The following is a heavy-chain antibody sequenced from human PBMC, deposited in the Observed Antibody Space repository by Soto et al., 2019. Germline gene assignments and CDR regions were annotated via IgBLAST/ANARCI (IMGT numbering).Heavy chain of an antibody. J-gene: IGHJ4*02. CDR3: AKEGRLRSPAGDYFDS. V-gene: IGHV3-23*01. CDR1: GFSFPDYD. D-gene: IGHD3-10*01. Sequence: EVALLDSGGHLVQPGGSLRLSYEGSGFSFPDYDMNWVRQTPGKGLEWVAAVGRFGNTYYRDSVRGRFTISRDDSRNTVYLQMNRLRVEDTAVYFCAKEGRLRSPAGDYFDSWAQGSLVTVSS. CDR2: VGRFGNT.